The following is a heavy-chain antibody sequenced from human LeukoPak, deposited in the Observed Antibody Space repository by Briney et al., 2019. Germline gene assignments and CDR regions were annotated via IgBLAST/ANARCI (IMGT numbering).Heavy chain of an antibody. CDR2: INNSGST. CDR1: GASFSDNY. Sequence: KPSETLSLTCAVYGASFSDNYWSRIRQFPEKGLEWIGEINNSGSTSYNPSLNSRVIMSVDVSKNQFSLRLSSVTAADTAVYYCARGGYGPRLGNWGQGTLVTVSS. V-gene: IGHV4-34*01. J-gene: IGHJ4*02. CDR3: ARGGYGPRLGN. D-gene: IGHD3-16*01.